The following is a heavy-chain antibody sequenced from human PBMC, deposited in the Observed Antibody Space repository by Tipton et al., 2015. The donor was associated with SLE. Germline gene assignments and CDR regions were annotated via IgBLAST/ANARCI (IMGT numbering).Heavy chain of an antibody. Sequence: QLVQSGAEVKKSGESLKISCKGSGYSFTSYWIGWVRQMPGKGLEWMGIIYPGDSDSRYSPSFQGQVTISADKSISTAYLQWSSLKASDTAMYYCARRHYYDSDYYYMDVWGKGTTVTVSS. CDR2: IYPGDSDS. V-gene: IGHV5-51*03. CDR3: ARRHYYDSDYYYMDV. D-gene: IGHD3-22*01. J-gene: IGHJ6*03. CDR1: GYSFTSYW.